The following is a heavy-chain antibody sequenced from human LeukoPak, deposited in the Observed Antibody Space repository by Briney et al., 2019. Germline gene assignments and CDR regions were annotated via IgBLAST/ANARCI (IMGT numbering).Heavy chain of an antibody. CDR1: GGSISSSSYY. CDR3: ARGGRQWLVLWYFDY. J-gene: IGHJ4*02. Sequence: PSETLSLTCTVSGGSISSSSYYWGWIRQPPGKGLEWIGSIYYSGSTYYNPSLKSRVTISVDTSKNQFSLKLSSVTAADTAVYYCARGGRQWLVLWYFDYWGQGTLVTVSS. CDR2: IYYSGST. D-gene: IGHD6-19*01. V-gene: IGHV4-39*07.